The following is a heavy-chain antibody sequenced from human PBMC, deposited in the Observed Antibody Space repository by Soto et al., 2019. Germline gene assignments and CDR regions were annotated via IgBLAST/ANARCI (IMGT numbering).Heavy chain of an antibody. CDR3: ASQRSSVVTQAYFDV. J-gene: IGHJ4*02. D-gene: IGHD2-21*02. CDR2: SYYSGIT. CDR1: GASINSRIYY. Sequence: TEALSGTCTVPGASINSRIYYWGWIRQPPGKVLEWIGSSYYSGITYNNPSLRSRVSMSIDTSKDQFSLKLKSVTAADTALYFCASQRSSVVTQAYFDVWGPGSPVPVSS. V-gene: IGHV4-39*01.